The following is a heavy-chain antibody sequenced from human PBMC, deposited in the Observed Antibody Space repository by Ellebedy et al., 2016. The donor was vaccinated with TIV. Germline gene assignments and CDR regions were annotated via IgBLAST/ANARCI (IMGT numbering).Heavy chain of an antibody. V-gene: IGHV3-23*01. J-gene: IGHJ3*02. D-gene: IGHD5-12*01. Sequence: GESLKISCAASGFTFSSYAMSWVRQAPGRGLEWVSGISGRGGSTYYADSVEGRFTISRNNSKNTLYLQMSSLRAEDTAVYYCAKISRIGFDHDAFDIWGQGTMVTVSS. CDR3: AKISRIGFDHDAFDI. CDR2: ISGRGGST. CDR1: GFTFSSYA.